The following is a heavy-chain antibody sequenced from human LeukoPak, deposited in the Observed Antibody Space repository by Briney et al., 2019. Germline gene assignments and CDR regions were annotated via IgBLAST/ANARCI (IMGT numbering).Heavy chain of an antibody. CDR2: ISYDGSNK. D-gene: IGHD1-7*01. CDR1: GFTFSNYD. Sequence: PGGSLRLSCAASGFTFSNYDMHWVRQASGKGLEWVAVISYDGSNKYYADSVKGRFTISRDYSKNTVYLQMNSLRAEDTAVYYCAKDREGTTFDNRGQGTLVTVSS. J-gene: IGHJ4*02. V-gene: IGHV3-30*18. CDR3: AKDREGTTFDN.